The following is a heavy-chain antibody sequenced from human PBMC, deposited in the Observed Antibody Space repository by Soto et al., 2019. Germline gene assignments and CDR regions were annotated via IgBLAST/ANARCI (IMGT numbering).Heavy chain of an antibody. CDR3: ARDVRTGSYYMYFQH. Sequence: QVQLVESGGGVVQPGRSLRLSCAASGFTFNSYGMHWVRQAPGKGLEWVAVIWDDGSNKYYADSVKGRFTISRDNSKNTLYLQMNSLRAEDTAVYYCARDVRTGSYYMYFQHWGQGTLVTVSS. V-gene: IGHV3-33*01. CDR1: GFTFNSYG. D-gene: IGHD1-26*01. CDR2: IWDDGSNK. J-gene: IGHJ1*01.